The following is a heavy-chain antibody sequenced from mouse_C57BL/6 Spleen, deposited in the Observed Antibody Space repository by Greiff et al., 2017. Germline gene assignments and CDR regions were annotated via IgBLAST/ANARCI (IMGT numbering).Heavy chain of an antibody. V-gene: IGHV1-55*01. CDR1: GYTFTSYW. Sequence: QVQLQQPGAELVKPGASVKMSCKASGYTFTSYWITWVKQRPGQGLEWIGDIYPGSGSTNYNEKFKSKATLTVDTSSSTAYMQLSSLTSEDSAVFYCARGYLSDYDDAWFAYWGQGTLVTVSA. J-gene: IGHJ3*01. CDR2: IYPGSGST. D-gene: IGHD2-4*01. CDR3: ARGYLSDYDDAWFAY.